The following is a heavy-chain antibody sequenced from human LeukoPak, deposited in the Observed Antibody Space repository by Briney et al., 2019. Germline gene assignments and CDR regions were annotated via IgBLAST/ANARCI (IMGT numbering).Heavy chain of an antibody. D-gene: IGHD6-19*01. CDR2: IYYSGST. CDR3: ARHEGYTSGGFDY. V-gene: IGHV4-39*01. CDR1: GGSISSSISY. J-gene: IGHJ4*02. Sequence: SETLSLTCTVSGGSISSSISYGGWIRQPPGKGLEWIGSIYYSGSTYYNPSLKSRVTISVDTSKNQFSLKLSSVTAADTAVYFCARHEGYTSGGFDYWGQGTLATVSS.